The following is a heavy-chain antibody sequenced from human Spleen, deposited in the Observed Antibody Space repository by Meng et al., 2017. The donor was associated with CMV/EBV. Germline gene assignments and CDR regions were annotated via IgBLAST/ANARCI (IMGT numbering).Heavy chain of an antibody. V-gene: IGHV1-2*02. CDR2: SNPQNGKA. CDR1: GYTFSGLF. J-gene: IGHJ4*02. CDR3: ASTVHMPIGFDY. D-gene: IGHD3-16*01. Sequence: ASVKVSCKVSGYTFSGLFIHWVRQAPGQGLEWMGRSNPQNGKAEYAQKFQGRVTLTSDTSISTAYMELSGLRYDDAATYYCASTVHMPIGFDYWGQGTLVTVSS.